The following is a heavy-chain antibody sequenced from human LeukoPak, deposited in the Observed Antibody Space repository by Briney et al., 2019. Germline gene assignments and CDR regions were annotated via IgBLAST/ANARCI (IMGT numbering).Heavy chain of an antibody. CDR3: AKGYDSSGYLHDY. V-gene: IGHV3-30*18. CDR1: GFTFSSYG. CDR2: ISYDGSNK. D-gene: IGHD3-22*01. Sequence: GGSLRLSCAASGFTFSSYGMHWVRQAPGKGLEWVAVISYDGSNKYHADSVKGRFTISRDNSKNTLYLQMNSLRAEDTAVYYCAKGYDSSGYLHDYWGQGTLVTVSS. J-gene: IGHJ4*02.